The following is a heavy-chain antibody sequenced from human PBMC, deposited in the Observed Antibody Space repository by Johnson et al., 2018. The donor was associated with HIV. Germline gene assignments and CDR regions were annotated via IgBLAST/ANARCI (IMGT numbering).Heavy chain of an antibody. J-gene: IGHJ3*01. CDR3: STDLGLEWSEGNDAFDV. V-gene: IGHV3-30*03. CDR1: GITFSRYG. CDR2: ISYDGSNK. D-gene: IGHD3-3*01. Sequence: QVQLVESGGGVVQPGRSLRLSCAAFGITFSRYGMHWVRQAPGMGLEWVIVISYDGSNKYYTDSVKGRFTFSSDNSKNTLYLQMNSLKTEDTAVYYCSTDLGLEWSEGNDAFDVWGQGTMVTVSS.